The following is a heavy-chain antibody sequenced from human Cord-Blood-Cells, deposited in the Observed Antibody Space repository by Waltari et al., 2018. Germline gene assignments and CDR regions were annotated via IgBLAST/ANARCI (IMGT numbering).Heavy chain of an antibody. CDR1: GYSISRGSY. Sequence: QVQLQESGPGLVKPSETLSLTCAVSGYSISRGSYWGWIRQPPGKGLEWIGSIYHSGSTYYNPSLKSRVTISVDTSKNQFSLKLSSVTAADTAVYYCASPRGPGDRFDYWGQGTLVTVSS. V-gene: IGHV4-38-2*01. J-gene: IGHJ4*02. CDR2: IYHSGST. D-gene: IGHD7-27*01. CDR3: ASPRGPGDRFDY.